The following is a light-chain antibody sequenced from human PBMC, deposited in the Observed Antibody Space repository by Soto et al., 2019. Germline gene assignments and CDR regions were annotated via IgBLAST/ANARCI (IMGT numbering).Light chain of an antibody. CDR1: QSISSW. V-gene: IGKV1-5*03. J-gene: IGKJ1*01. CDR2: KAS. Sequence: DIQMTQSPSTLSASLGDSVSITCRASQSISSWLAWYQQKPGKAPKLLIYKASSLESGVPSRFSGSGSGTEFTLTISSLQPDDFATYYCQQYDSVLGTFGPGTKVDIK. CDR3: QQYDSVLGT.